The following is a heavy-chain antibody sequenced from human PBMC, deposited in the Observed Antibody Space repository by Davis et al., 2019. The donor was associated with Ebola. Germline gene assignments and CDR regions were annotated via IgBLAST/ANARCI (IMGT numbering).Heavy chain of an antibody. CDR1: GFNFRSYG. J-gene: IGHJ4*02. CDR2: IWYDGSRK. Sequence: GESLKISCAASGFNFRSYGMHWVRQAPDKGLEWVAVIWYDGSRKYYGDSVKGRFTISRDNSNNLLYLQMNSLRAEDTAVYYCARANSYSGYDLDFDYWGQGTLVTVSS. V-gene: IGHV3-33*01. CDR3: ARANSYSGYDLDFDY. D-gene: IGHD5-12*01.